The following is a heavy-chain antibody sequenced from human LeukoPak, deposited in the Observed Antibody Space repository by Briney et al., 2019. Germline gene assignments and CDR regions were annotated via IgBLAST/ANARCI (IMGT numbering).Heavy chain of an antibody. CDR2: ISSSGSTI. CDR3: AKGGLRRDGYKHNWFDP. CDR1: GFTFSDYY. V-gene: IGHV3-11*01. J-gene: IGHJ5*02. Sequence: PGGSLRLSCAASGFTFSDYYMSWIRQAPGKGLEWVSYISSSGSTIYYADSVKGRFTISRDNSKNTLYLQMNSLRAEDTAVYYCAKGGLRRDGYKHNWFDPWGQGTLVTVSS. D-gene: IGHD5-24*01.